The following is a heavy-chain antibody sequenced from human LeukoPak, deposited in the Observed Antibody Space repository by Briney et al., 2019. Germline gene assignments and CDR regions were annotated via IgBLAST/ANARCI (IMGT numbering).Heavy chain of an antibody. Sequence: SETLSLTCTVSGGSISSYYWSWIRQPPGKGLEWIGEINHSGSTNYNPSLKSRVTISVDTSKNQFSLKLSSVTAADTAVYYCARGDYGGNSGYGMDVWGQGTTVTVSS. CDR2: INHSGST. D-gene: IGHD4-17*01. J-gene: IGHJ6*02. CDR1: GGSISSYY. CDR3: ARGDYGGNSGYGMDV. V-gene: IGHV4-34*01.